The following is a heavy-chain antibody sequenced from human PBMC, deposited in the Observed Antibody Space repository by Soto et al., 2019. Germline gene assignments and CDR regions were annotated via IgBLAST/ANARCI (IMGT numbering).Heavy chain of an antibody. J-gene: IGHJ4*02. CDR3: VHTYADHAGYYFDF. Sequence: QITLKESGPTLVKPTQTLTLTCSTSGFSLIDSGVAVGWIRQTPGKARHWLALGYWDDDKRYSPSLRTRLTITRYTSKNQVVLTMTNIDPVDTATYYCVHTYADHAGYYFDFWGQGTLVTVSS. CDR2: GYWDDDK. CDR1: GFSLIDSGVA. V-gene: IGHV2-5*02.